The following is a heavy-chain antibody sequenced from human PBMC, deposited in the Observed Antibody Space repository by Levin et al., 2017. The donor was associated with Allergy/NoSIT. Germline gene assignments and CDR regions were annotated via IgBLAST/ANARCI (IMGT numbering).Heavy chain of an antibody. CDR3: AKGKLARLDYGLDV. CDR2: IKQDGSEK. J-gene: IGHJ6*02. Sequence: GGSLRLSCAASGFTFSSYWMSWVRQAPGKGLEWVANIKQDGSEKYFVDSVKGRFTISRDNAKNSLYLQMNSLRVDDTALYYCAKGKLARLDYGLDVWGQGTTVTVSS. D-gene: IGHD1-1*01. V-gene: IGHV3-7*01. CDR1: GFTFSSYW.